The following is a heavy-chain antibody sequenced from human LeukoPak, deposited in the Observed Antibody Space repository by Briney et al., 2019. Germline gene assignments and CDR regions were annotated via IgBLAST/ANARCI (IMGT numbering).Heavy chain of an antibody. CDR3: ATQTVAGGY. D-gene: IGHD1-14*01. CDR2: ISSSSSTI. Sequence: GGSLRLSCAAFGFAFSTYSMNWVRQSPGKGLEWLSYISSSSSTIYYADSVKGRFTISRDNAKNSLYLQMNSLRAEDTAVYYCATQTVAGGYWGQGTLVTVSS. V-gene: IGHV3-48*01. CDR1: GFAFSTYS. J-gene: IGHJ4*02.